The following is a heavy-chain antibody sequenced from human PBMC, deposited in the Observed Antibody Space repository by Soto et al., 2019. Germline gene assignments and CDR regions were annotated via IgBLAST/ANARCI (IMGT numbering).Heavy chain of an antibody. J-gene: IGHJ6*02. Sequence: EVQLVESGGGLVKPGGSLRLSCAASGFTFSSYSMNWVRQAPGKGLEWVSSIRSSSSYIYYADSVKGRFTISRDNAKNSLYLQMNSLRAEDTAVYYCARAAGNDYYYGMDVWGQGTTVTVSS. D-gene: IGHD1-1*01. V-gene: IGHV3-21*01. CDR1: GFTFSSYS. CDR2: IRSSSSYI. CDR3: ARAAGNDYYYGMDV.